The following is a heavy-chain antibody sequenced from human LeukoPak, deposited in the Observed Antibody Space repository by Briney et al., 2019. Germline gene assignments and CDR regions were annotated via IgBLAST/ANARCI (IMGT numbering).Heavy chain of an antibody. CDR2: ISGSAGST. V-gene: IGHV3-23*01. Sequence: GGSLRLSCAASEFTFSSYAMSWVRQAPGKGLEWVSAISGSAGSTYYADSVKGRFTISRDNSKNTLYLQMNSLRAEDTAVYYCAKDKGVAGHDYWGQGTLVTVSS. CDR1: EFTFSSYA. D-gene: IGHD3-3*01. J-gene: IGHJ4*02. CDR3: AKDKGVAGHDY.